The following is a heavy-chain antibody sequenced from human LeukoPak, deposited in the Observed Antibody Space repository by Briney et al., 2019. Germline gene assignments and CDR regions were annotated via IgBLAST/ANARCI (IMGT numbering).Heavy chain of an antibody. CDR2: IYYTGST. CDR3: ARNYDDTNGYTD. Sequence: PSETLSLTCTVSGGSIRGSTYYWAWFRQPPGKGLEWIGTIYYTGSTYYKPSLKSRISMSVDTSKNEFSLKLSSVTAADTAVYYCARNYDDTNGYTDWGQGTLVTVSS. D-gene: IGHD3-22*01. V-gene: IGHV4-39*01. J-gene: IGHJ4*02. CDR1: GGSIRGSTYY.